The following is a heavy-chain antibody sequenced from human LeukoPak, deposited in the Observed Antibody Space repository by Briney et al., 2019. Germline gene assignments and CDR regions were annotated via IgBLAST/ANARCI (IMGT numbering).Heavy chain of an antibody. D-gene: IGHD1-7*01. CDR2: IYYSGST. J-gene: IGHJ4*02. V-gene: IGHV4-31*03. CDR1: GGSISSGGYY. CDR3: ARVKLELRGVLDY. Sequence: NASQTLSLTCTVSGGSISSGGYYWSWIRQHPGKGLEWIGYIYYSGSTYYNPSLKSRVTISVDTSKNQFSLKLSSVTAADTAVYYCARVKLELRGVLDYWGQGTLVTVSS.